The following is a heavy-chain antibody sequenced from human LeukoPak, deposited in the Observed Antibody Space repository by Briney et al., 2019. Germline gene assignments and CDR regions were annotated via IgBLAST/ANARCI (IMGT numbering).Heavy chain of an antibody. CDR2: INHSGST. CDR1: EFSVGSNY. V-gene: IGHV4-34*01. Sequence: GSLRLSCAASEFSVGSNYMTWVRQAPGKGLEWIGEINHSGSTNYNPSLKSRVTISVDTSKNQFSLKLSSVTAADTAVYYCARVMRQWLVHWFDPWGQGTLVTVSS. J-gene: IGHJ5*02. D-gene: IGHD6-19*01. CDR3: ARVMRQWLVHWFDP.